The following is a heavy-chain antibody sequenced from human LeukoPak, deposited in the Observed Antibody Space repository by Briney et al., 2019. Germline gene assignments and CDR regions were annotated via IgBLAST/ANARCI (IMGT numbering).Heavy chain of an antibody. D-gene: IGHD1-26*01. V-gene: IGHV4-59*01. Sequence: SETLSLTCTVSGGSISSYYWSWIRQPPGKGLEWIGYIYYSGSTKYNPSLKSRVTISVDTSKTQFSLKLSSVTAADTAVYYCARDGSYYPFFNAFDIWGQGTMVTVSS. J-gene: IGHJ3*02. CDR2: IYYSGST. CDR3: ARDGSYYPFFNAFDI. CDR1: GGSISSYY.